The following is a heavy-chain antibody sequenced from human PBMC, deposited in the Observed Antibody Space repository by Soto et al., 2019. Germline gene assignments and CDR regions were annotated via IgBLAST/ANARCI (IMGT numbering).Heavy chain of an antibody. V-gene: IGHV3-7*04. CDR2: IKRDGTVT. CDR1: GFTFSAFW. D-gene: IGHD3-10*02. J-gene: IGHJ3*01. Sequence: EVQLVESGGGLVQPGESLRLSCAASGFTFSAFWMTWLREAPGKGLEWVANIKRDGTVTHYGDSVEGRCTLSRDNAKNSLFLQLICLISEDTARYYCARDLSPPGEFFYVAVDVCSHGTFVTVSS. CDR3: ARDLSPPGEFFYVAVDV.